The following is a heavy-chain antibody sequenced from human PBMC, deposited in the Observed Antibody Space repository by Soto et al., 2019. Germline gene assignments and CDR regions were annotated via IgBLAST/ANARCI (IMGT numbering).Heavy chain of an antibody. J-gene: IGHJ6*02. D-gene: IGHD1-26*01. CDR3: ARVPELYYYGMDV. CDR2: IIPIFGTA. Sequence: SVKVSCKASGGTFSSYAISWVRQAPGQGLEWMGGIIPIFGTANYAQKFQGRVTITADESTSTAYMELSSLRSEDTAAYYCARVPELYYYGMDVWGQGTTVTVSS. CDR1: GGTFSSYA. V-gene: IGHV1-69*13.